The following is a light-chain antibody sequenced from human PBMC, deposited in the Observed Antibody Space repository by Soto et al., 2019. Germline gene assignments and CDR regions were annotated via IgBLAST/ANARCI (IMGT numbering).Light chain of an antibody. J-gene: IGLJ3*02. CDR2: KDT. CDR3: QSADSSGTWV. Sequence: SYELTQPPSVSVSPGQTARITCSGDALAKQYAYWSQQKPGQAPVLVIYKDTERPSGIPERFSGYSSGTTVTLTISGVQAEDEADYYCQSADSSGTWVFGGGTEVTVL. CDR1: ALAKQY. V-gene: IGLV3-25*03.